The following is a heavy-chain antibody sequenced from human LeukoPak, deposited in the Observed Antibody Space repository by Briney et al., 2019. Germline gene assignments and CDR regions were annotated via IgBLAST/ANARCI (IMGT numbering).Heavy chain of an antibody. V-gene: IGHV3-23*01. CDR2: IPSSGDRT. CDR1: GFTFSSYA. J-gene: IGHJ4*02. Sequence: GGSLRLSCAASGFTFSSYAMSGVRHAPGKGLEWVSSIPSSGDRTYYADSVRGRFAISRDNSKDTLYLQTNSLRDEDTAVYYCAKGASAGAMFYFDYGGQGTLVTVSS. CDR3: AKGASAGAMFYFDY. D-gene: IGHD6-13*01.